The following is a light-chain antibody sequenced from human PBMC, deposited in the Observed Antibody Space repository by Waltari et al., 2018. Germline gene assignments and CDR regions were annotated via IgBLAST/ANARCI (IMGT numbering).Light chain of an antibody. CDR2: DVN. CDR1: RSDIGSYNF. Sequence: QSALTQPASVSGSPGQSITISCTGTRSDIGSYNFVSWYQQHPGQAPKLIIYDVNSRPSGVSNRFSGSKSGNTASLTISGLQAEDEADYYCSSYTSSITSIFGGGTKLTVL. CDR3: SSYTSSITSI. J-gene: IGLJ2*01. V-gene: IGLV2-14*03.